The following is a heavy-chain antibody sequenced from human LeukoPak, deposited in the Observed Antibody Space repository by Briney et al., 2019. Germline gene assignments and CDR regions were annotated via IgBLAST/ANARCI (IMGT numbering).Heavy chain of an antibody. CDR3: ARGGNQRRNSYLDY. V-gene: IGHV3-33*01. J-gene: IGHJ4*02. CDR2: IWYDGSNK. Sequence: GGSLRLSCAASGFTFSSYGMHWVRQAPGKGLEWVAVIWYDGSNKYYADSVKGRFTISRDNSKNTLYLQMNSLRAEDTAVYYCARGGNQRRNSYLDYWGQGTLVTVSS. CDR1: GFTFSSYG. D-gene: IGHD2-2*01.